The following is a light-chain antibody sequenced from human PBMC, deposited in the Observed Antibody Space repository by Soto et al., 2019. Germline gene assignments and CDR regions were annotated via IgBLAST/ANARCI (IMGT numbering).Light chain of an antibody. CDR3: QKYKDWPTK. J-gene: IGKJ1*01. V-gene: IGKV3-15*01. CDR1: QSVSAT. CDR2: GAS. Sequence: EIVITQSPATLSVSPGQRASLSCGASQSVSATVAWYHQKPGQAPRLLVYGASTRATGIPARFSGSGAGTDFTLTITSLQSEDFGVYFCQKYKDWPTKFGQGTKVDIK.